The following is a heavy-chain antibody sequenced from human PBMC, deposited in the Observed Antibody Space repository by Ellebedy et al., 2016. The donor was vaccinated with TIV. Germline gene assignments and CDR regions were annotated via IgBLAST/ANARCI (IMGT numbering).Heavy chain of an antibody. V-gene: IGHV3-30*02. D-gene: IGHD6-19*01. CDR2: KRFDGRNE. CDR1: GFSFSNYG. J-gene: IGHJ4*02. CDR3: TRETNPSPGAVAGTGFDC. Sequence: PGGSLRLSCVASGFSFSNYGMHWVRQAPGKGLEWVAFKRFDGRNEYNGDAVKGRFFISRDVSKNTLFLQMNRLRAEDTVMYYCTRETNPSPGAVAGTGFDCWGQGALVIVSS.